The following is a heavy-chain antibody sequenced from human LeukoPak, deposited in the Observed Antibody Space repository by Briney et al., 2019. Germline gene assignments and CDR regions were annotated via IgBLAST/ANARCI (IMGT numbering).Heavy chain of an antibody. V-gene: IGHV4-59*11. CDR2: IFYSGTT. CDR1: NDSISPLY. D-gene: IGHD6-13*01. CDR3: ARGGSAAKYYFDS. J-gene: IGHJ4*02. Sequence: ASETLSLTCTVSNDSISPLYWGWIRQPPGKGLEFIGYIFYSGTTNFNPTLKSRVTLSVDTSKNQFSLRLNSVTAADTAVYYCARGGSAAKYYFDSWGQGTLVTVSS.